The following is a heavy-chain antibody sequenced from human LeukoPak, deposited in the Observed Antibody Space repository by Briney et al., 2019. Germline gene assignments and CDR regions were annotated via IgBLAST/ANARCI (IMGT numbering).Heavy chain of an antibody. J-gene: IGHJ4*02. Sequence: QTGGSLRLSCAASGFTFSSYGMHWVRQAPGKGLEWVAVISYDGSNKYYADSVKGRFTISRDNSKNTLYLQMNSLRAEDTAVYYCAKSGYLDYWGQGTLVTVSS. D-gene: IGHD3-3*01. CDR2: ISYDGSNK. CDR3: AKSGYLDY. V-gene: IGHV3-30*18. CDR1: GFTFSSYG.